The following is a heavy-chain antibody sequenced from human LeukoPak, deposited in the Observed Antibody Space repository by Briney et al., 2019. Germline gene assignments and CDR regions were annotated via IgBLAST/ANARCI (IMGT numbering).Heavy chain of an antibody. CDR3: AREEATYYDILTGYYTY. V-gene: IGHV3-30-3*01. CDR2: ISYDGSNK. Sequence: PGGSLRLSCAASGFTFSSYAMHWVRQAPGKGLEWVAVISYDGSNKYYADSVKGRFTISRDNSKNTLYLQMSSLRADDTAVYYCAREEATYYDILTGYYTYWGQGTLVTVSS. D-gene: IGHD3-9*01. CDR1: GFTFSSYA. J-gene: IGHJ4*02.